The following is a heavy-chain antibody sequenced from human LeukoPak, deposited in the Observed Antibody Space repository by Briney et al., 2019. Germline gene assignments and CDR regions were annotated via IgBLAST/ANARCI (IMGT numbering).Heavy chain of an antibody. D-gene: IGHD5-12*01. J-gene: IGHJ3*02. Sequence: PGGSLRLSCAASGFTFSSYAMHWVRQAPGKGLEYVSAISSNGGSTYYANSVKGRFTISRDNSKNTLYLQMGSLRAEDMAVYYCARGPRGYSGYDRGAFDIWGQGTMVTVSS. CDR3: ARGPRGYSGYDRGAFDI. V-gene: IGHV3-64*01. CDR1: GFTFSSYA. CDR2: ISSNGGST.